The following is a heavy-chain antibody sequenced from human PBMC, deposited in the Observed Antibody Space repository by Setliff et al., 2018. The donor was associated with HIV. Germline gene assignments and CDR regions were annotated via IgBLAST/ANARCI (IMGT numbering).Heavy chain of an antibody. CDR2: MHVSRET. CDR1: GGSISDTY. Sequence: SETLSLTCTVSGGSISDTYYTWIRQTPGKGLEWIGLMHVSRETNYNPSLESRVTISMDTSKNQFSLKLNSVTAADTAVYYCARIIMPRGGAFDIWGQGTMVTVSS. CDR3: ARIIMPRGGAFDI. J-gene: IGHJ3*02. V-gene: IGHV4-4*08. D-gene: IGHD3-10*01.